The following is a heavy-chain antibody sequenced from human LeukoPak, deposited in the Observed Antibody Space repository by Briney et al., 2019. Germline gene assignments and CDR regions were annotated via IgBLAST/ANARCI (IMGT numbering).Heavy chain of an antibody. CDR2: IYYSGST. CDR1: GGSISSSSYY. CDR3: ARDARVQKWFGELLKTTTYYFDY. Sequence: SETLSLTCTVSGGSISSSSYYWGWIRQPPGKGLEWIGSIYYSGSTYYDPSLKSRVSISVDTSKNQFSLKLSSVTAADTAVYYCARDARVQKWFGELLKTTTYYFDYWGQGTLVTVSS. D-gene: IGHD3-10*01. V-gene: IGHV4-39*07. J-gene: IGHJ4*02.